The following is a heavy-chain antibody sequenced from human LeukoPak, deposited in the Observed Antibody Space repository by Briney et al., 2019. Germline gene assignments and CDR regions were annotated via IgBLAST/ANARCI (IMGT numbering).Heavy chain of an antibody. Sequence: YPGGSLRLSCAASGFTFSRDWIHWVRQVPGKGLVWVSRIDSDDGSTSYADSVKGRFTISRDNAKKTLYLQMNSLRVEDTAVYYCLVILTKPTSPSPDGLDIWGQGTMVTVSS. CDR2: IDSDDGST. CDR3: LVILTKPTSPSPDGLDI. J-gene: IGHJ3*02. D-gene: IGHD2-15*01. CDR1: GFTFSRDW. V-gene: IGHV3-74*01.